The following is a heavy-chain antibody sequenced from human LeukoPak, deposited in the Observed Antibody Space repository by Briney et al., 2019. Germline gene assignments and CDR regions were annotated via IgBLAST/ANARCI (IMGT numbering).Heavy chain of an antibody. CDR1: GITLSNYG. V-gene: IGHV3-23*01. J-gene: IGHJ4*02. Sequence: PGGSLRLSCAVSGITLSNYGMSWVRQAPGKGLEWVAGISGSGGGAYYADSVKGRFTISRDNPKNTLYLQMNSLRAEDTAVYFCAKRGVVIRVILVGFHKEAYYFDSWGQGALATVSS. CDR2: ISGSGGGA. CDR3: AKRGVVIRVILVGFHKEAYYFDS. D-gene: IGHD3-22*01.